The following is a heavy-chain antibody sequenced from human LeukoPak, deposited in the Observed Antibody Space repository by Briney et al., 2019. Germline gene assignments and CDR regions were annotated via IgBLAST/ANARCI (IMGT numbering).Heavy chain of an antibody. CDR1: GGTFSSYA. Sequence: GASVKVSCKASGGTFSSYAISWVRQAPGQGLEWMGGIIPILRTPNYAQNFQGRVTITTDESTSTAYMELSSLRSEDTAVYYCARDAGRYGSVPQRNWGQGTLVTVSS. V-gene: IGHV1-69*05. D-gene: IGHD3-10*01. CDR2: IIPILRTP. J-gene: IGHJ4*02. CDR3: ARDAGRYGSVPQRN.